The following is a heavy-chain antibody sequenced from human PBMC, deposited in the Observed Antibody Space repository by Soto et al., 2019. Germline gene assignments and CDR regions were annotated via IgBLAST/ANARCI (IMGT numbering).Heavy chain of an antibody. V-gene: IGHV4-34*01. Sequence: PSETLSLTCAVYGGSFSGYYWSWIRQPPGKGLEWIGEINHSGSTNYSPSLKSRVTISVDTSKNQFSLKLSSVTAADTAVYYCARPPQHRYSYGYYYGMDVWGQGTTVTVSS. D-gene: IGHD5-18*01. CDR1: GGSFSGYY. CDR3: ARPPQHRYSYGYYYGMDV. CDR2: INHSGST. J-gene: IGHJ6*02.